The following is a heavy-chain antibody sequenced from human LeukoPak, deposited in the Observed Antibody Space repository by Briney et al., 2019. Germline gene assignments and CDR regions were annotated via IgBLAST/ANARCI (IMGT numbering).Heavy chain of an antibody. V-gene: IGHV1-69*02. Sequence: SVKVSCKASGGTFSSYTISWVRQAPGQGLEWMGRIIPTLGIANYAQKFQGRVTITADKSTSTAYMELSSLRSEDTAVYYCASGQAVAGNQNFDYWGQGTLVTVSS. CDR1: GGTFSSYT. CDR3: ASGQAVAGNQNFDY. J-gene: IGHJ4*02. CDR2: IIPTLGIA. D-gene: IGHD6-19*01.